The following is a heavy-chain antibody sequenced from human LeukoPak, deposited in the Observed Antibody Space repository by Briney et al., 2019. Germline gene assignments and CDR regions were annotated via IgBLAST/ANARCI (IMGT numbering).Heavy chain of an antibody. CDR3: ARDPNDSSGYYWQFDY. CDR2: ISYDGSNK. V-gene: IGHV3-30-3*01. Sequence: GGSLRLSCAASGFTFSTYAMSWVRQAPGKGLEWVAVISYDGSNKYYADSMKGRFTISRDNSKNTLYLQMNSLRAEDTAVYYCARDPNDSSGYYWQFDYWGQGTLVTVSS. CDR1: GFTFSTYA. D-gene: IGHD3-22*01. J-gene: IGHJ4*02.